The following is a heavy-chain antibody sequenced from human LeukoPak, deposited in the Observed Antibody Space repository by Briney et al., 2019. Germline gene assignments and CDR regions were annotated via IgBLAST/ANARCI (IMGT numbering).Heavy chain of an antibody. CDR2: TYYRSKWYN. J-gene: IGHJ5*02. V-gene: IGHV6-1*01. Sequence: SQTLSLTCAISGDSVSSNSGAWNWIRQSPSRGLEWLGRTYYRSKWYNDYALSVKSRITINPDTSKNQFSLKLSSVTAAGTAVYYCARYSAPIGYDVYWFDPWGQGTLVTVSS. D-gene: IGHD5-12*01. CDR3: ARYSAPIGYDVYWFDP. CDR1: GDSVSSNSGA.